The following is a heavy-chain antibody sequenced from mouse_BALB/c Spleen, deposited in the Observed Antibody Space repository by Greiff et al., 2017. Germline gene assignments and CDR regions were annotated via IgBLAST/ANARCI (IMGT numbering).Heavy chain of an antibody. J-gene: IGHJ1*01. CDR1: GYTFTNYW. CDR3: AREGYYGSSYDWYFDV. D-gene: IGHD1-1*01. CDR2: IYPGGGYT. V-gene: IGHV1-63*02. Sequence: VKLQESGAELVRPGTSVKMSCKAAGYTFTNYWIGWVKQRPGHGLEWIGDIYPGGGYTNYNEKFKGKATLTADTSSSTAYMQLSSLTSEDSAIYYCAREGYYGSSYDWYFDVWGAGTTVTVAS.